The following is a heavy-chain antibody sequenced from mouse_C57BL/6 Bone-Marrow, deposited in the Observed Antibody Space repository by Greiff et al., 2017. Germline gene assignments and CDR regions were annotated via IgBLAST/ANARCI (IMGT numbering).Heavy chain of an antibody. CDR3: ARSLLWLRRAFAY. Sequence: VQLKESGAELVKPGASVKLSCTASGFNIKDYYMHWVKQRTEQGLEWIGRIDPEDGDTKYAPKFPGKATITADTSSNTAYLQLSSLTSEDTAVYYCARSLLWLRRAFAYWGQGTLVTVAA. J-gene: IGHJ3*01. D-gene: IGHD2-9*01. CDR1: GFNIKDYY. CDR2: IDPEDGDT. V-gene: IGHV14-2*01.